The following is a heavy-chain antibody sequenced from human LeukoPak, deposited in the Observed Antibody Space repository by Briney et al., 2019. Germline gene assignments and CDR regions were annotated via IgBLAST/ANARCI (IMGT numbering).Heavy chain of an antibody. J-gene: IGHJ3*01. CDR2: IYHSGST. Sequence: SETLSLTCAVSGYSISSGYYWGWIRQPPGRGLEWIGGIYHSGSTYYNPSLKSRVTISVDTSKNQFSLKLSSVTAADTAMYYCARNIVVVPTVTGAFDVWGQGTMVTVSS. CDR1: GYSISSGYY. CDR3: ARNIVVVPTVTGAFDV. V-gene: IGHV4-38-2*01. D-gene: IGHD2-2*01.